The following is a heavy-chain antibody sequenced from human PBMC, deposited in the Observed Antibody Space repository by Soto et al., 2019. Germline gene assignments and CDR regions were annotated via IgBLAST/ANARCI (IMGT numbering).Heavy chain of an antibody. CDR2: INAGNDNT. Sequence: QVQLVQSGAEVKKPGASVKVSCKASGYTLTTYVMHWVRQAPGQRLEWMGWINAGNDNTKYLEKFQGRVTITRDTSASTVYMELSSLSSEDTAVYYCAKVGQYYYGMDVWGQGTTVTVSS. CDR3: AKVGQYYYGMDV. V-gene: IGHV1-3*01. CDR1: GYTLTTYV. J-gene: IGHJ6*02. D-gene: IGHD3-3*01.